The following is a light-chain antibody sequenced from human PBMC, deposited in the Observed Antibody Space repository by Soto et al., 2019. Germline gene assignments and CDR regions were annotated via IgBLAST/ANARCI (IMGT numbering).Light chain of an antibody. CDR1: QSVDTC. Sequence: DIQMTQSPSTLSASVGDRVTITCRASQSVDTCLAWYQQKPGKAPHLLIYKASSLETGVPSRFSGSGSVTAFTLTISSLQPADFATYYCQQFYRYPLTFGQGTKVEIK. J-gene: IGKJ1*01. CDR2: KAS. V-gene: IGKV1-5*03. CDR3: QQFYRYPLT.